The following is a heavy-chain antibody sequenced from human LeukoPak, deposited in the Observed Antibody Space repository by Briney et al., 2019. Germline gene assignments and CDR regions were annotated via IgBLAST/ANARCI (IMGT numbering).Heavy chain of an antibody. CDR1: GGTFSSYA. D-gene: IGHD3-9*01. CDR3: ARDRGVLLYFDWLLPLDY. J-gene: IGHJ4*02. V-gene: IGHV1-69*04. CDR2: IIPILGIA. Sequence: GASVKVSCKASGGTFSSYAISWVRQAPGQGLEWMGRIIPILGIANYAQKFQGRVTITADKSTSTAYMELSSLRSEDTAVYYCARDRGVLLYFDWLLPLDYWGQGTLVTVSS.